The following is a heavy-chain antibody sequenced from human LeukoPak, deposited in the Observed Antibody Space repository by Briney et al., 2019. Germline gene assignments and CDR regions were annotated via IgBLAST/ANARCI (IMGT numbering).Heavy chain of an antibody. CDR2: IKQDGSEK. V-gene: IGHV3-7*01. D-gene: IGHD2-15*01. J-gene: IGHJ4*02. CDR3: ARSRGYCSGGSCYPFDY. Sequence: PGGPLRLSCAASGFTSSSYWMSWVRQAPGKGLEWVANIKQDGSEKYYVDSVKGRFTISRDNPKNSLYLQMNSLRAEDTAVYYCARSRGYCSGGSCYPFDYWGQGTLVTVSS. CDR1: GFTSSSYW.